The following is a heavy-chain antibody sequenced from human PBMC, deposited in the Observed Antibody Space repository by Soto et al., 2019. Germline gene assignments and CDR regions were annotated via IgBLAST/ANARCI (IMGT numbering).Heavy chain of an antibody. CDR1: GFTFRAYA. CDR3: ARDPNGDYVGACEM. V-gene: IGHV3-23*01. D-gene: IGHD4-17*01. Sequence: EVQLLESGGGLVQPGGSLRLSCATSGFTFRAYAMSWVRQSPGKGLEFVSAISASRGRTYYADSVKGRFTISSDNSRNTLYMHMNSLRVEDSAVYYCARDPNGDYVGACEMWGQGTMVTVSS. CDR2: ISASRGRT. J-gene: IGHJ3*02.